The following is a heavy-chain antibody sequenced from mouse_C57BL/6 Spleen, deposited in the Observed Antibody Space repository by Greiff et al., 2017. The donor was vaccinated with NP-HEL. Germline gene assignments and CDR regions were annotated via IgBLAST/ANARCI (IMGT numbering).Heavy chain of an antibody. Sequence: VQLQQSGPELVKPGASVKISCKASGYSFTGYYMNWVKQSPEKSLEWIGEINPSTGGTTYNQKFKAKATLTVDKSSSTAYMQLKSLTSEDSAVYYCARDLTGTGAYWGQGTLVTVSA. V-gene: IGHV1-42*01. J-gene: IGHJ3*01. CDR3: ARDLTGTGAY. CDR1: GYSFTGYY. CDR2: INPSTGGT. D-gene: IGHD4-1*01.